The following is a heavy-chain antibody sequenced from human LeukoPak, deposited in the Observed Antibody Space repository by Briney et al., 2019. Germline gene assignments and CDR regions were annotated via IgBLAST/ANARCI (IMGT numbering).Heavy chain of an antibody. CDR3: AREFSYYGSGRPLDY. Sequence: GGSLRLSCAASGFTVSSNYMSWVRQAPGKGLEWVSVIYSGGSTYYADSVKGRFTISRDNAKNTLYLQMNSLRAEDTAVYYCAREFSYYGSGRPLDYWGQGTLVTVSS. CDR1: GFTVSSNY. D-gene: IGHD3-10*01. V-gene: IGHV3-53*01. CDR2: IYSGGST. J-gene: IGHJ4*02.